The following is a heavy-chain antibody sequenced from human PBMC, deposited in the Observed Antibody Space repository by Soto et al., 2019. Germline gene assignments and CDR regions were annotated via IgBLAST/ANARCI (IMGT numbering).Heavy chain of an antibody. V-gene: IGHV1-69*02. CDR1: GDTFSRFT. Sequence: QVQLVQSGAEVTKPGSSVTVSCTASGDTFSRFTLSWVRQAPGQGIEWMGRIIPMLGMSNSALKFQGRVTITADKSTNKVYMHLNSLRSDDTAVYYGATSYGSGSAHFDSWGKGTLVTVSS. CDR3: ATSYGSGSAHFDS. J-gene: IGHJ4*02. D-gene: IGHD3-10*01. CDR2: IIPMLGMS.